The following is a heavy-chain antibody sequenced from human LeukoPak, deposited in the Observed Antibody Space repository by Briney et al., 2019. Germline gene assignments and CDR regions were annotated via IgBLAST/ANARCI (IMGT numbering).Heavy chain of an antibody. CDR2: THYSGST. V-gene: IGHV4-59*08. D-gene: IGHD6-13*01. CDR3: ARGAAGTVPFDY. J-gene: IGHJ4*02. Sequence: TSETLSLTCAVSGGSISSYYWSWIRQPPGEGLEWIGYTHYSGSTDYNPSLKTRVTISVDTSKNQFSLKLSSVTAADTAVYYCARGAAGTVPFDYWGQGTLVTVSS. CDR1: GGSISSYY.